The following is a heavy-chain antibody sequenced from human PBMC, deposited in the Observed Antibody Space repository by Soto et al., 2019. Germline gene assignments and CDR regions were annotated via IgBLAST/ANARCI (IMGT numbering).Heavy chain of an antibody. Sequence: GGSLRLSCAASGFTFSSYGMHWVRQAPGKGLEWVAVISYDGSNKYYADSVKGRFTISRDNSKNTLYLQMNSLRAEDTAVYYCAKPLDGIWSGYYTDYYGMDVWGQGTTVTVSS. D-gene: IGHD3-3*01. V-gene: IGHV3-30*18. CDR1: GFTFSSYG. J-gene: IGHJ6*02. CDR2: ISYDGSNK. CDR3: AKPLDGIWSGYYTDYYGMDV.